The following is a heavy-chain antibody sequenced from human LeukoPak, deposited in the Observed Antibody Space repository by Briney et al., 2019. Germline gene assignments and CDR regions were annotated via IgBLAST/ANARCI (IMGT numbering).Heavy chain of an antibody. CDR1: GFTFSSYS. D-gene: IGHD3-3*01. V-gene: IGHV3-21*01. CDR2: ISSSSSYI. J-gene: IGHJ6*02. CDR3: ARDVFDFWSGYQYGMDV. Sequence: GGSLRLSCAASGFTFSSYSMNWVRQAPGKGLEWVSSISSSSSYIYYADSVKGRFTISRDNAKNSLYLQMNSLRAEDTAVYYCARDVFDFWSGYQYGMDVWGQGTTVTVSS.